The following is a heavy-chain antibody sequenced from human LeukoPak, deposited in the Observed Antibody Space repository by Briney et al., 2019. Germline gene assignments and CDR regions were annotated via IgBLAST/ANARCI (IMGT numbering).Heavy chain of an antibody. Sequence: GGSLRLSCAASGFTFSSYAMHWVRQAPGKGLEWVAVISYDGSNKYNADSVKGRFTISRDNSKNTLYLQMNSLRAEDTAVYYCARLAGIAAAGDWGQGTLVTVSS. CDR1: GFTFSSYA. CDR3: ARLAGIAAAGD. J-gene: IGHJ4*02. D-gene: IGHD6-13*01. CDR2: ISYDGSNK. V-gene: IGHV3-30-3*01.